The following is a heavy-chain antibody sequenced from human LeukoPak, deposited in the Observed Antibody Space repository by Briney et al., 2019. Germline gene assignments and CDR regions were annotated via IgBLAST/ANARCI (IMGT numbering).Heavy chain of an antibody. CDR3: ARGLELPDY. CDR1: GGSISSGAHY. V-gene: IGHV4-31*03. Sequence: SQTLSLTCTVSGGSISSGAHYWSWIRQHPGKGLEWIGYIHSSGNTYYNPSLKSRVAISVDTSKNQFSLKLSSVTAADTAVYYCARGLELPDYWGQGTLVTVSS. D-gene: IGHD1-26*01. CDR2: IHSSGNT. J-gene: IGHJ4*02.